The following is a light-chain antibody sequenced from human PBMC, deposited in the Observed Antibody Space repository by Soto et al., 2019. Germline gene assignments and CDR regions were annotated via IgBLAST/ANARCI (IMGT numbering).Light chain of an antibody. J-gene: IGKJ2*01. CDR2: WAS. V-gene: IGKV4-1*01. CDR1: QNVLSSSDNKNY. Sequence: DIVMTQSPDSLAVSLGERVTINCKSSQNVLSSSDNKNYLAWYQQKAGQTPKLLIYWASTRESGVPDRFSGSGSGTDFTLTVTSLQAEDVAVYYCQQYYSTPRTFGQGTKLEIK. CDR3: QQYYSTPRT.